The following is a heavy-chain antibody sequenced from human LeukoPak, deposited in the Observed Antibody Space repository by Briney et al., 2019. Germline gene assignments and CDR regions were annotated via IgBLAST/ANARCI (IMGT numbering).Heavy chain of an antibody. CDR2: IYTSGST. CDR3: ARDRYYYDSSGPNFDY. V-gene: IGHV4-4*07. Sequence: SETLSLTCTVSGGSISSYYWSWIRQPAGKGLEWIGRIYTSGSTNYNPSLKSRVTMSVDTSKNQFSLKLISVTAADTAVYYCARDRYYYDSSGPNFDYWGQGTLVTVSS. D-gene: IGHD3-22*01. J-gene: IGHJ4*02. CDR1: GGSISSYY.